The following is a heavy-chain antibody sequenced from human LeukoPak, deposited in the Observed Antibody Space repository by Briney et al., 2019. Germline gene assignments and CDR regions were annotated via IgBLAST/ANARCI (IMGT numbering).Heavy chain of an antibody. Sequence: ASVKVSCKASGYTFTGYYMHWVRQAPGQGLEWMGWINPNSGGTNYAQKLQGRVTMTTDTSTSTAYMELRSLRSDDTAVYYCARVLWFGEHYFDYWGQGTLVTVSS. CDR3: ARVLWFGEHYFDY. CDR1: GYTFTGYY. J-gene: IGHJ4*02. CDR2: INPNSGGT. D-gene: IGHD3-10*01. V-gene: IGHV1-2*02.